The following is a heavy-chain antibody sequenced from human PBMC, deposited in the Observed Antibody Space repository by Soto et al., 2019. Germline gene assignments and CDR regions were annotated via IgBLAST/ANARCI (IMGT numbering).Heavy chain of an antibody. CDR2: MNPNSGNT. CDR3: ARGITPYSSGWYDPDYYYYYGMDV. V-gene: IGHV1-8*01. CDR1: GYTFTSYD. Sequence: QVQLVQSGAEVKKPGASVKVSCKASGYTFTSYDINWVRQATGQGLEWMGWMNPNSGNTGYAQKFQGRVTMTRNTSISTDYRELSSLRSEDTAVYYCARGITPYSSGWYDPDYYYYYGMDVWGQGTTVTVSS. D-gene: IGHD6-19*01. J-gene: IGHJ6*02.